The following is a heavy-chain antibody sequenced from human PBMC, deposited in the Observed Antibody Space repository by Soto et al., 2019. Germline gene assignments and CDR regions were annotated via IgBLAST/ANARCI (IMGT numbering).Heavy chain of an antibody. V-gene: IGHV3-23*01. CDR3: AKDRIITMIVVVITRDAIDI. Sequence: GGSLRLSCAASGFTFSSYAMSWVRQAPGKGLEWVSAISGSGGSTYYADSVKGRFTISRDNSKNTLYLQMNSLRAEDTAVYYCAKDRIITMIVVVITRDAIDIWGQGTMVTVSS. D-gene: IGHD3-22*01. CDR1: GFTFSSYA. CDR2: ISGSGGST. J-gene: IGHJ3*02.